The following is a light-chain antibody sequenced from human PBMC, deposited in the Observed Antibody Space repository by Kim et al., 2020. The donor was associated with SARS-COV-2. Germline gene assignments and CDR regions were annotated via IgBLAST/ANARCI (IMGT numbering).Light chain of an antibody. J-gene: IGKJ1*01. CDR3: QQYGSSRT. CDR1: QSVRSNY. CDR2: GAS. Sequence: EIVLTQSPGTLSLSPGERATLSCRASQSVRSNYLAWFQQQPGQPPRLVIYGASSRATGIPDRVSGSGSGTDFTRTITRLEPEDFAVYYCQQYGSSRTFGQGTKVDIK. V-gene: IGKV3-20*01.